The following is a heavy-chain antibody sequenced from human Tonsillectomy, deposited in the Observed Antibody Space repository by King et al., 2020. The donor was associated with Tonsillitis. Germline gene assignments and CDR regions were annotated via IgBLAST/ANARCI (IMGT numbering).Heavy chain of an antibody. CDR1: GFTFDDYT. CDR3: AKAIPHRGGGYGMDV. J-gene: IGHJ6*02. D-gene: IGHD2-15*01. Sequence: VQLVESGGVVVQPGGSLRLSCAASGFTFDDYTMHWVRHAPGKGLEWVSLISWDGGSTYYADSVKGRFTISRDNSKNSLYLQMNSLRTEDTALYYCAKAIPHRGGGYGMDVWGQGTTVTVSS. CDR2: ISWDGGST. V-gene: IGHV3-43*01.